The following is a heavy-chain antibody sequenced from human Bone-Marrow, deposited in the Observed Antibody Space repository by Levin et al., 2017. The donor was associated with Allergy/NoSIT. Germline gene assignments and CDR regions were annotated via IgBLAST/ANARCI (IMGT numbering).Heavy chain of an antibody. CDR1: GGTFSSYT. J-gene: IGHJ4*02. D-gene: IGHD6-13*01. V-gene: IGHV1-69*04. CDR2: IIPILGIP. CDR3: ARDTSLAAAGLDY. Sequence: KISCKSSGGTFSSYTISWVRQAPGQGLEWMGRIIPILGIPTYAQKFQGRVTITADKSTSTAYMELSSLRSEDTAVYYCARDTSLAAAGLDYWGQGTLVTVSS.